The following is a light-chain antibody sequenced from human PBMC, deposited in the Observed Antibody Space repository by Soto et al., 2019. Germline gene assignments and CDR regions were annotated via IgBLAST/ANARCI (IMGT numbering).Light chain of an antibody. J-gene: IGKJ1*01. Sequence: EIVLTQSPGTLSLSPGERATPSCRASQSVSYYLAWYQQKPGQAPRLLIYGVSARATGIPARFSGSGFGTEFTLTISSLQSEDFALYYCQQYNFWPETFGQGTKVDI. CDR3: QQYNFWPET. CDR2: GVS. V-gene: IGKV3-15*01. CDR1: QSVSYY.